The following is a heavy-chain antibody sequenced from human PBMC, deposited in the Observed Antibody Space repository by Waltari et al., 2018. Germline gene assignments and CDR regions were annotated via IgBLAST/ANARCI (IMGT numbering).Heavy chain of an antibody. CDR2: VDPEDGET. D-gene: IGHD2-15*01. Sequence: EVQLVQSGAEVKKPGATVKISCKVSGYTFTDYYMPWVQQATGKGLSWMGLVDPEDGETIDAEKFQGRVTINADTSTDTAYMELSSLRSEDTAVYYCATNIGYCSGGSCQYYYYGMDVWGQGTTVTVSS. J-gene: IGHJ6*02. CDR3: ATNIGYCSGGSCQYYYYGMDV. CDR1: GYTFTDYY. V-gene: IGHV1-69-2*01.